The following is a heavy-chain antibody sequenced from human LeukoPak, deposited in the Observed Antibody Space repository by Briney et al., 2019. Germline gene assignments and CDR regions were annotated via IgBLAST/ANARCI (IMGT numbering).Heavy chain of an antibody. CDR2: ISGSGGST. V-gene: IGHV3-23*01. CDR3: AKGGYSYGYRIDY. D-gene: IGHD5-18*01. CDR1: GFTFSSYA. J-gene: IGHJ4*02. Sequence: PGGSLRLSCEASGFTFSSYAMSWVRQAPGKGMEWVSAISGSGGSTYYADSVKGRFTISRDNSKNTLYLQMNSLRAEDTAVYYCAKGGYSYGYRIDYWGQGTLVTVSS.